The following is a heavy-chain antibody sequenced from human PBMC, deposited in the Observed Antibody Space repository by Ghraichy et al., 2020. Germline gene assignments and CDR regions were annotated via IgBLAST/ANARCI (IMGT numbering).Heavy chain of an antibody. CDR1: GGSISDYY. Sequence: SETLSLTCTVSGGSISDYYWSWIRQPPGKGLEWIGHFYYSGSTRYYNPSLRSRVTMSIDTSESQFSLKLTSVTAADTAVYYCARGRRYYDISGPTGDWFDPWGQGTLVTVSS. D-gene: IGHD3-22*01. CDR2: FYYSGSTR. CDR3: ARGRRYYDISGPTGDWFDP. J-gene: IGHJ5*02. V-gene: IGHV4-59*01.